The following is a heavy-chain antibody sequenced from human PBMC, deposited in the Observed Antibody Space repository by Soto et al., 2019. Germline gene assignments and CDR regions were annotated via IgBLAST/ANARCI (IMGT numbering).Heavy chain of an antibody. V-gene: IGHV3-23*01. CDR1: GFNFNKYA. CDR3: AKADGEHWLLPHLEN. CDR2: ISCCGGTA. J-gene: IGHJ4*02. D-gene: IGHD6-19*01. Sequence: EVQLLESGGDLVRPGESLRLSCAASGFNFNKYAMSWVRQAPGEGLEWVSGISCCGGTASYADSVKGRFTIARDDSKNTLFLHMNSLRVEATAEYDCAKADGEHWLLPHLENWGRGTLVTVS.